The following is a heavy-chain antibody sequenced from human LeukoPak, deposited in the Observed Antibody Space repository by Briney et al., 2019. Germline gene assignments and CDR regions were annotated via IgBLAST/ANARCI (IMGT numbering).Heavy chain of an antibody. Sequence: ASVKVSCKASGYTFTSYAMHWVRQTPGQRLEWMGWINAGNGNTKYSQKFQGRVTITRDTSASTAYMELSSLRSEDTAVYYCASVGFGLEIHFDYWGQGTLVTVSS. CDR2: INAGNGNT. CDR3: ASVGFGLEIHFDY. J-gene: IGHJ4*02. CDR1: GYTFTSYA. D-gene: IGHD1-26*01. V-gene: IGHV1-3*01.